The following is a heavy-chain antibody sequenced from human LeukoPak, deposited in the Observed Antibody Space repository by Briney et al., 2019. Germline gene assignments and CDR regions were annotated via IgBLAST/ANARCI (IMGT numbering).Heavy chain of an antibody. V-gene: IGHV1-18*01. CDR1: GYTFTSYG. D-gene: IGHD6-13*01. CDR3: ARDFRAAAGTAGVNWFDP. J-gene: IGHJ5*02. Sequence: ASVKVSFKASGYTFTSYGISWVRQAPGQGLEWMGWISAYNGNTNYSQKLQGRVTMTTDTSTSTAYMELRSLRSDDTAVYYCARDFRAAAGTAGVNWFDPWGQGTLVTVSS. CDR2: ISAYNGNT.